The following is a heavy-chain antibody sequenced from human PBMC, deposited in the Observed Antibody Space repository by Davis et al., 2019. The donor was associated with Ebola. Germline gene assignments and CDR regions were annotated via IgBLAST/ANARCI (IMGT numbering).Heavy chain of an antibody. CDR1: GGSITSYY. V-gene: IGHV4-59*08. Sequence: GSLRLSCTVSGGSITSYYCSWIRQFPGKRLEWIGYMHDSGTSNYNPSLKSRVTISVDTSKDQFSLKLTSMSDADTAVYYCARGDTSSFAGNGYYLEYWGQGIPVTVSS. CDR3: ARGDTSSFAGNGYYLEY. D-gene: IGHD6-13*01. J-gene: IGHJ4*02. CDR2: MHDSGTS.